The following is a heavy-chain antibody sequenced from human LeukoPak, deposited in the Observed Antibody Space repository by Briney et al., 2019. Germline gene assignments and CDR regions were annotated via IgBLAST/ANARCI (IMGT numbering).Heavy chain of an antibody. Sequence: PSESLSLTCTVSGGSFSSYCWSWIRQAPGKGLEWIGYIYYSGSTNYNPSLKSRVTISVDTSKNQFSLKLSSVTAADTAVYYCAGYYDILTGPLDYWGQGTLVTVSS. CDR1: GGSFSSYC. D-gene: IGHD3-9*01. J-gene: IGHJ4*02. V-gene: IGHV4-59*01. CDR2: IYYSGST. CDR3: AGYYDILTGPLDY.